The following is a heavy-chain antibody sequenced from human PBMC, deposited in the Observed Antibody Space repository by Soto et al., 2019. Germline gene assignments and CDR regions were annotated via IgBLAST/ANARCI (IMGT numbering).Heavy chain of an antibody. CDR3: RSSSRYSKDV. Sequence: QLQVQESGPGLVKPSEALSLSCTVSGGSITSSFYWGWIRQPPGKGLEWIGSIYGTGNTYYNPSLKGRVTISADTSKNQFSLNLISVTAADTAVYYCRSSSRYSKDVWGQGATVTVSS. V-gene: IGHV4-39*01. CDR1: GGSITSSFY. J-gene: IGHJ6*02. D-gene: IGHD6-13*01. CDR2: IYGTGNT.